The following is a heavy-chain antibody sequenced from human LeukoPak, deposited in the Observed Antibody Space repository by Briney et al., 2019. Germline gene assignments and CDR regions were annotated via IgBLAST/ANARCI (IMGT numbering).Heavy chain of an antibody. CDR3: VRGDCGSTSCAFYY. V-gene: IGHV3-48*02. D-gene: IGHD2-2*01. J-gene: IGHJ4*02. CDR1: GFTFSSYC. CDR2: ISRSSSSM. Sequence: GGSLTLSCAASGFTFSSYCMNWVRQAPGKGLEWVSYISRSSSSMYYPDPVKGRFTISRDNAKNSLYLQMNSLRDEDTAVYYCVRGDCGSTSCAFYYWGEGTLVTVSS.